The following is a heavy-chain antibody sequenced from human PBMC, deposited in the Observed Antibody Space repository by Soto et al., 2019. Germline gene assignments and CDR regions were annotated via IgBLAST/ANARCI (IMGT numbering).Heavy chain of an antibody. D-gene: IGHD5-12*01. CDR3: ARLDLNWDGYNYYFDY. V-gene: IGHV3-30-3*01. CDR1: GFTFSSYA. CDR2: ISYDGSNK. Sequence: GGSLRLSCAASGFTFSSYAMHWVRQAPGKGLEWVAVISYDGSNKYYADSVKGRFTISRDNSKNTLYLQMNSLRAEDTAVYYCARLDLNWDGYNYYFDYWGQGTLVTVSS. J-gene: IGHJ4*02.